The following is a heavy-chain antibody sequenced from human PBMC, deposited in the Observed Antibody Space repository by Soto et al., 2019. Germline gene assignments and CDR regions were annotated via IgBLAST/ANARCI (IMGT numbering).Heavy chain of an antibody. CDR1: VGSISSGDYY. J-gene: IGHJ6*02. CDR3: ASDRVVLWHGPAGMDV. D-gene: IGHD2-2*01. V-gene: IGHV4-30-4*01. CDR2: IYYSGST. Sequence: SETLSLTCTVSVGSISSGDYYWSWIRQPPGKGLEWIEYIYYSGSTYYNPSLKSRVSISVDTTKNQFSLKLSSVTAADKAMYYCASDRVVLWHGPAGMDVWGQGTPVTVSS.